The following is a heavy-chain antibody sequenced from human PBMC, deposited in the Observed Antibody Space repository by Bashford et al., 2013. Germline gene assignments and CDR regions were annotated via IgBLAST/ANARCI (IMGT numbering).Heavy chain of an antibody. D-gene: IGHD2-15*01. CDR2: ISAYNGIT. V-gene: IGHV1-18*01. J-gene: IGHJ6*02. Sequence: PSVKVSCKASGYTFTTYGISWVRQAPGQGLEWMGWISAYNGITYYTQEVQDRVTMTTDTPTSTAYMELRSLRSDDTAVYYCARDCRGGSCHLSPWNYHGMDVWGQGTTVTVSS. CDR1: GYTFTTYG. CDR3: ARDCRGGSCHLSPWNYHGMDV.